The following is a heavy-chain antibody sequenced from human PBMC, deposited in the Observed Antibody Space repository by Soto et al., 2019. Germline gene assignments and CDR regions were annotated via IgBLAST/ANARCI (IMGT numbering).Heavy chain of an antibody. J-gene: IGHJ6*02. Sequence: PGESLKISCKGSGYSFTSYWIGWVRQMPGKGLEWMGIIYPGDSDTRYSPSFQGQVTISADKSISTAYLQWSSLKASDTAMYYCARQPYSSSWYYYYYGMDVWGQGTTVTVSS. CDR3: ARQPYSSSWYYYYYGMDV. D-gene: IGHD6-13*01. CDR1: GYSFTSYW. V-gene: IGHV5-51*01. CDR2: IYPGDSDT.